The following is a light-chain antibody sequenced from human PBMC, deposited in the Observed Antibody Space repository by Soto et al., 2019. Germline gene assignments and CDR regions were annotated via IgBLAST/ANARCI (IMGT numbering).Light chain of an antibody. V-gene: IGLV2-14*01. CDR2: DVS. CDR3: SSYTSSSPHVV. J-gene: IGLJ2*01. CDR1: SSDVGGYNY. Sequence: QSALTQPASVSGSPGQSITISCTGTSSDVGGYNYVSWYQQHPGKAPKLMIYDVSNRPSGVSNRFSGSKSGNTASLTISGLQDEDEADSYCSSYTSSSPHVVFGGGTKLTVL.